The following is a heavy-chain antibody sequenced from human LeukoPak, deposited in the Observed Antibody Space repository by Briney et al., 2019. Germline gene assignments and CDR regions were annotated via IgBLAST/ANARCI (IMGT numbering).Heavy chain of an antibody. CDR3: ARGGITMVRGRVGMDV. CDR1: GGSFSEYH. Sequence: PSETLSLTCAVYGGSFSEYHWTWIRQPPGKGLEWIGEINHSGSTNSYPSLKSRVTMSVDTSKNQFFLNLRSVTAAETAIYYCARGGITMVRGRVGMDVWGQGTTITVSS. V-gene: IGHV4-34*01. D-gene: IGHD3-10*01. J-gene: IGHJ6*02. CDR2: INHSGST.